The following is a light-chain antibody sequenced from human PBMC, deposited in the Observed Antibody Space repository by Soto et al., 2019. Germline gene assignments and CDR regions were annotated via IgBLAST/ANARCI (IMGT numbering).Light chain of an antibody. Sequence: QSVLTQPPSVSGAPGQRVTISCTGSSSNIGTGYDVHWYQQLPGTAPKLLIYGNNNRPSGVPDRFSGSKSGTSASLAITGLQAEYEADYYCQSYASSLSGAYVFGTGTKVTVL. J-gene: IGLJ1*01. CDR3: QSYASSLSGAYV. CDR1: SSNIGTGYD. V-gene: IGLV1-40*01. CDR2: GNN.